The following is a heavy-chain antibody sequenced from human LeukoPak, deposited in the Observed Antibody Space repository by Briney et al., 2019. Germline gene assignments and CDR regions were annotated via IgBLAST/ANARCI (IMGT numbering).Heavy chain of an antibody. CDR1: GFTFSSYS. V-gene: IGHV3-48*04. CDR3: ARDMGYSSSRFVVDY. J-gene: IGHJ4*02. D-gene: IGHD6-13*01. CDR2: TSSSSNII. Sequence: GGSLRLSCAASGFTFSSYSMNWVRQAPGKGLEGVSYTSSSSNIIYYADSVKGRFTISRDNAKNSLYLQMNSLRAEDTAVYYCARDMGYSSSRFVVDYWGQGTLVTVSS.